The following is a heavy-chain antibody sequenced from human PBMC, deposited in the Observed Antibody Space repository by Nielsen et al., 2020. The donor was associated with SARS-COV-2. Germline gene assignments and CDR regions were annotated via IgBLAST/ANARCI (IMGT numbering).Heavy chain of an antibody. Sequence: GESLKISCAASGFTFGSYAMHWVRQAPGKGLEWVAVISYDGSNKYYADSVKGRFTISRDNSKNTLYLQMNSLRAEDTAVYYCARDGSGWYIGYWGQGTLVTVSS. CDR1: GFTFGSYA. CDR3: ARDGSGWYIGY. CDR2: ISYDGSNK. D-gene: IGHD6-19*01. J-gene: IGHJ4*02. V-gene: IGHV3-30-3*01.